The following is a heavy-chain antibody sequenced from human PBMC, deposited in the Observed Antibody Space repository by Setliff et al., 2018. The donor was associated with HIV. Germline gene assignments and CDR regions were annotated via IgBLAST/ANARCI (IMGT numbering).Heavy chain of an antibody. J-gene: IGHJ5*02. Sequence: PSETLSLTCSVSGGSISSGTYYWSWIRQPAGKGLEWIGRIYTSGSTNYNPSLKSRVTTSVDTSNNHFSLKLTSVTAADTAVYYCARDVPMVRGVISTTWFGPWGQGTLVTVSS. D-gene: IGHD3-10*01. CDR1: GGSISSGTYY. CDR2: IYTSGST. V-gene: IGHV4-61*02. CDR3: ARDVPMVRGVISTTWFGP.